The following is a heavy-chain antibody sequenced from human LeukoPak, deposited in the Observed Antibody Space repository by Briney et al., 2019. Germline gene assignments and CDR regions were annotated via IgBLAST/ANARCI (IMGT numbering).Heavy chain of an antibody. J-gene: IGHJ3*02. CDR3: ARGSVAGNHAFDI. D-gene: IGHD6-19*01. V-gene: IGHV3-53*01. CDR1: GFTVSSNY. CDR2: IYSGGST. Sequence: PGGSLRLSCAASGFTVSSNYMSWVRQAPGKGLEWVSVIYSGGSTYYADSVKGRFTISRDNSKNTLYLQMNSLRAGDTAVYYCARGSVAGNHAFDIWGQGTMVAVSS.